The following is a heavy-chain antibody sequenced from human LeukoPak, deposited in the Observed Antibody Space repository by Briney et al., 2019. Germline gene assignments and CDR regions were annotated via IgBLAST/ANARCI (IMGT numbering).Heavy chain of an antibody. CDR1: GFTLSSYW. CDR3: ARDFWSRPTVDIVATIRGETGAFDI. Sequence: PGGSLRLSCAASGFTLSSYWMHWVRQAPGKGLVWVSRINSEGSFINYADSVKGRFTISRDNAKNTLYLQMNSLRAEDTAVYYCARDFWSRPTVDIVATIRGETGAFDIWGQGTMVTVSS. J-gene: IGHJ3*02. CDR2: INSEGSFI. V-gene: IGHV3-74*01. D-gene: IGHD5-12*01.